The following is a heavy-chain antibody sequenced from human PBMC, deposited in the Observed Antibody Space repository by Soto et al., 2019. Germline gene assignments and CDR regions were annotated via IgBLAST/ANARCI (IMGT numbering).Heavy chain of an antibody. J-gene: IGHJ5*02. CDR2: ISYDGSDK. D-gene: IGHD6-13*01. V-gene: IGHV3-30*18. CDR1: GFTFSSYG. CDR3: AKDSSSWYPGYNWFDP. Sequence: QVQLVESGGGVVQPGRSLRLSCAASGFTFSSYGMHWVRQAPGKGLEWVAVISYDGSDKYYADSVKGRFTISRDNSKNTLYLQMNSLRAEDTAVYYCAKDSSSWYPGYNWFDPWGQGTLVTVSS.